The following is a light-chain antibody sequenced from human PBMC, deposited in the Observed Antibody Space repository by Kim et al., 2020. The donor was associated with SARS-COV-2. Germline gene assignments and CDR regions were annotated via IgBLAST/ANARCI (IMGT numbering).Light chain of an antibody. CDR2: SNN. V-gene: IGLV1-44*01. J-gene: IGLJ1*01. CDR3: AAWDDSLRV. Sequence: QSVLTQPPSASGTPGQRVTISCSGSSSNIGSNTVNWYQQLPGTAPKLLIYSNNQRPSGVPDRFSGSKSGTSASLAISGLQSEDEDDYYCAAWDDSLRVFGTGTKVTVL. CDR1: SSNIGSNT.